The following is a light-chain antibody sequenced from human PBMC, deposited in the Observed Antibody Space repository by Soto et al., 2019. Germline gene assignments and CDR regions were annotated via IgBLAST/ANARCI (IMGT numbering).Light chain of an antibody. J-gene: IGLJ3*02. CDR3: SSFASSNTWV. V-gene: IGLV2-8*01. CDR2: EVT. Sequence: QSALTQPASVSGSPGQSITISCTGTSSDVGGSNFVSWYQQHAGKAPKLVIYEVTKRPSGVPDRFSGSKSANTASLTVSGLQAEDEADYYCSSFASSNTWVFGGGTKLTVL. CDR1: SSDVGGSNF.